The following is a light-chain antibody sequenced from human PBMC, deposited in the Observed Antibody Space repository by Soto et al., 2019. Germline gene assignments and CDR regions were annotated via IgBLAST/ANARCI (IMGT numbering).Light chain of an antibody. J-gene: IGKJ4*01. CDR1: QGISSL. V-gene: IGKV1-12*01. CDR3: QQANSFPLT. CDR2: TAS. Sequence: DIQMTQSPSSVSASVGDRVTITCRASQGISSLFAWYQQKPGKAPNLLIHTASSLQSGVPSRFSGSVSGTDFTLTISSLQPEDFATYYCQQANSFPLTFGGGTKVEIK.